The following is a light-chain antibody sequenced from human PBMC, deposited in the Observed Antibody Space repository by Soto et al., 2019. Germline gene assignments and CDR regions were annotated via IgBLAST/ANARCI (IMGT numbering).Light chain of an antibody. CDR1: SSNIGAGND. CDR3: QSYDSSLSGWV. J-gene: IGLJ3*02. CDR2: GNS. V-gene: IGLV1-40*01. Sequence: QSVLTQPPSVSGAPGQRVTISCTGSSSNIGAGNDVPWYQQLPGTAPKLLIYGNSNRPSGVPDRFSGSKSGTSASLAITGLQAEDEADYYCQSYDSSLSGWVFGGGTKLTV.